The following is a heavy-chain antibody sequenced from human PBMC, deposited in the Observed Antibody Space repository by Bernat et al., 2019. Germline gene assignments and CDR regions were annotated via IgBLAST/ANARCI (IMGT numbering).Heavy chain of an antibody. J-gene: IGHJ6*03. Sequence: EVQRVESGGGVVKPGGSLSLSCVASGFTFSNAWFSWVGQAPGRGLQWLGRIKSKTKVGAADYAAPVKARLTISRDDSKNTMYMQMNSLKTEDTAVYYCATERAGGASTLEWLLQPPYYYYYMDVWGRGTTVTVSS. V-gene: IGHV3-15*01. CDR3: ATERAGGASTLEWLLQPPYYYYYMDV. D-gene: IGHD3-3*01. CDR1: GFTFSNAW. CDR2: IKSKTKVGAA.